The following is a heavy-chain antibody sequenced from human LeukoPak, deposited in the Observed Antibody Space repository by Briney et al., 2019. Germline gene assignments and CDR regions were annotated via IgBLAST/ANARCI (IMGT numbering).Heavy chain of an antibody. CDR1: GGSISSSSYY. Sequence: PSETLSLTCTVSGGSISSSSYYWGWIRQPPGKGLEWIGSIYYSGSTYYNPSLKSRVTISVDTSKNQFSLKLSSVTAADTAVYYCARHSVVYSYESPYDYWGRGTLVTVSS. D-gene: IGHD5-18*01. V-gene: IGHV4-39*01. CDR2: IYYSGST. J-gene: IGHJ4*02. CDR3: ARHSVVYSYESPYDY.